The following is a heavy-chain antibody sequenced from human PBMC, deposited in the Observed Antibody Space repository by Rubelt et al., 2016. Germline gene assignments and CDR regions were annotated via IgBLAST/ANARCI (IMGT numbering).Heavy chain of an antibody. V-gene: IGHV1-18*01. CDR3: ATIGLEWLLEDY. CDR2: ISAYNGNT. CDR1: GYTFTSYG. D-gene: IGHD3-3*01. Sequence: QVQLVQSGAEVKKPGASVKVSCKASGYTFTSYGISWVRQAPGQGLEWMGWISAYNGNTNYAQKFQGRVTMTEDTSTDTAYMELSSLRSEDTAVYYCATIGLEWLLEDYWGQGTLVTVST. J-gene: IGHJ4*02.